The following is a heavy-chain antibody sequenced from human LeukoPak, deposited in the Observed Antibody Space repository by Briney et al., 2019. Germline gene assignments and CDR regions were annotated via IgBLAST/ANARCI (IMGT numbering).Heavy chain of an antibody. D-gene: IGHD3-22*01. CDR2: INHSGTT. J-gene: IGHJ4*02. CDR3: AEAGYYDSSGHYYFDY. CDR1: GGSFSVYY. Sequence: SETLSLTCAVYGGSFSVYYWGWIRQPPGKGLECIGEINHSGTTNYNPSLRSRVTISIDTSKNQFSLNLSSVTAADTAVYYCAEAGYYDSSGHYYFDYWGQGTLVTVSS. V-gene: IGHV4-34*01.